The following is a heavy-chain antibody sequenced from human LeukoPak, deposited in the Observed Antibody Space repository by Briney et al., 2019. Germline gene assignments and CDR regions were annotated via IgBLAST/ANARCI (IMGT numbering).Heavy chain of an antibody. J-gene: IGHJ5*02. D-gene: IGHD2-2*01. V-gene: IGHV3-9*01. CDR3: AKDRLRDYCSSTSCSTNWFDP. CDR1: GFTFDDYA. Sequence: HPGRSLRLSCAASGFTFDDYAMHWVRQAPGKGLEWVSGISWNSGSIGYADSVKGRFTISRDNAKHSLYLQMNSLRAEDTALYYCAKDRLRDYCSSTSCSTNWFDPWGQGTLVTVSS. CDR2: ISWNSGSI.